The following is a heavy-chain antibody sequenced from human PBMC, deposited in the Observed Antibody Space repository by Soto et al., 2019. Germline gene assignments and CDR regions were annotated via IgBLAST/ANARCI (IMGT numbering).Heavy chain of an antibody. CDR1: GFTFSSYA. J-gene: IGHJ4*02. CDR3: ARGDSSSWYTTNSLNYY. V-gene: IGHV3-30-3*01. CDR2: ISYDGSNK. Sequence: QVQLVESGGGVVQPGRSLRLSCAASGFTFSSYAMHWVRQAPGKGLEWVAVISYDGSNKYYADSVKGRFTISRDNSKNPLYLQMNSLRAEDTAVYYCARGDSSSWYTTNSLNYYWGQGTLVTVSS. D-gene: IGHD6-13*01.